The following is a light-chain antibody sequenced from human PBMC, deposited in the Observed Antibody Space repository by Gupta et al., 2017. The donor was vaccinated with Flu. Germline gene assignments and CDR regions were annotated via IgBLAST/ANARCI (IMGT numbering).Light chain of an antibody. CDR1: SSDGGGYNY. CDR3: CSYTTIHARV. Sequence: TSSDGGGYNYVSWYQQPPSKATKLMIYEVINRPSGVSNRFSGSKSGNTASLTISALQAEDEADYYCCSYTTIHARVFGGGTKLTVL. CDR2: EVI. J-gene: IGLJ3*02. V-gene: IGLV2-14*01.